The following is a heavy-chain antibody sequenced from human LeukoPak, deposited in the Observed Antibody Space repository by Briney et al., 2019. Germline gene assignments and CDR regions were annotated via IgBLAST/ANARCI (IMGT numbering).Heavy chain of an antibody. CDR3: ARCSGSYYSRARSDYYYYGMDV. D-gene: IGHD3-10*02. V-gene: IGHV4-30-2*01. J-gene: IGHJ6*02. Sequence: SQTLFLTCAVSGGSISSGGYSWSWIRQPPGKGLEWVGYIYHSGSTYYNPSLKSRVTISVDRSKNQFSLKLSSVTAADTAVYYCARCSGSYYSRARSDYYYYGMDVWGQGTTVTVSS. CDR1: GGSISSGGYS. CDR2: IYHSGST.